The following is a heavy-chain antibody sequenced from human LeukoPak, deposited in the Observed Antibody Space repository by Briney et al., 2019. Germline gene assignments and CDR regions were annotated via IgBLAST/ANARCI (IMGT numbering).Heavy chain of an antibody. J-gene: IGHJ6*03. Sequence: GGSLRLSCAASGFTFSSYSMNWVRQAPGKGLEWVSSISSSSSYIYYADSVKGRFTISRDNAKNSLYLQMNSLRAEDTAVYYCARDPRITMVRGVLISPAGNYMDVWGKGTTVTVSS. CDR2: ISSSSSYI. CDR3: ARDPRITMVRGVLISPAGNYMDV. V-gene: IGHV3-21*01. CDR1: GFTFSSYS. D-gene: IGHD3-10*01.